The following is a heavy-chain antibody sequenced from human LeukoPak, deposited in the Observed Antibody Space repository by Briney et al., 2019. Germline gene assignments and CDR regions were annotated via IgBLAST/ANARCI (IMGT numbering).Heavy chain of an antibody. CDR1: GGSISSYY. CDR3: AKMDIVATIYWFDP. J-gene: IGHJ5*02. CDR2: IYYSGST. D-gene: IGHD5-12*01. Sequence: SETLSLTCTVSGGSISSYYWSWIRQPPGKGLAWIGYIYYSGSTNYNPSLKSRVTISVDTSKNQFSLKLSSVTAADTAVYYCAKMDIVATIYWFDPWGQGTLVTVSS. V-gene: IGHV4-59*01.